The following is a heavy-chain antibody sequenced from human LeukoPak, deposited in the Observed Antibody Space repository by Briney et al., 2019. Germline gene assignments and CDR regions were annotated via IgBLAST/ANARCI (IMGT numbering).Heavy chain of an antibody. J-gene: IGHJ3*02. Sequence: GGSLRLSCAASGFNFTMFWMHWVRQAPGKGLEWVSRINIDGSVTTYADSVKGRFTISRDNSKNTLYLQMNSLRAEDTAVYYCVRGDVFDIWGQGTMVTVSS. CDR3: VRGDVFDI. CDR2: INIDGSVT. CDR1: GFNFTMFW. V-gene: IGHV3-74*01.